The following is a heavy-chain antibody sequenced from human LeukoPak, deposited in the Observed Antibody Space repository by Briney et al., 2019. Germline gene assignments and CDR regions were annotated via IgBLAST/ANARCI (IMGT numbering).Heavy chain of an antibody. J-gene: IGHJ2*01. CDR2: IFSGDNT. Sequence: GGSLRLSCAASGFTVSSNYMSWVRQAPGKGLEWVSVIFSGDNTYYADSVKGRFTISRDSSKNTLFLHMNTLRAEDTAIYYCAKDRTVGASYWYFDLWGQGTLVTVSS. V-gene: IGHV3-53*01. CDR1: GFTVSSNY. D-gene: IGHD1-26*01. CDR3: AKDRTVGASYWYFDL.